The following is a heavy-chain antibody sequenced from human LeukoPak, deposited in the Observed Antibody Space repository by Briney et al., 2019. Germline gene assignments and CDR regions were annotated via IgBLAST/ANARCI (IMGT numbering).Heavy chain of an antibody. CDR1: GSSFTSYW. Sequence: GESLQISCKGSGSSFTSYWIGWVRQLPGKGLEWMGIIYPGDSDTRYSPSFQGQVTISADKSISTAYLQWSSLEASDTAMYYCARLERGRYSYGSFDYWGQGTLVTVSS. J-gene: IGHJ4*02. V-gene: IGHV5-51*01. D-gene: IGHD5-18*01. CDR2: IYPGDSDT. CDR3: ARLERGRYSYGSFDY.